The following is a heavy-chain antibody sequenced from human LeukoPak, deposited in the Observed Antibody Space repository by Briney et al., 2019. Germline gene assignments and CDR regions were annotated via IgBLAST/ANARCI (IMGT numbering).Heavy chain of an antibody. Sequence: GGSLRLSCAASGFTFSSYSMNWVRQAPGKGLEWVSSISSSSSYIYYADSVKGRFTISRDNAKNSLYLQMNSLRDEDTAVYYCARDVVVTARPYYFDYWGQGTLVTVSS. J-gene: IGHJ4*02. CDR2: ISSSSSYI. D-gene: IGHD2-21*02. CDR3: ARDVVVTARPYYFDY. V-gene: IGHV3-21*01. CDR1: GFTFSSYS.